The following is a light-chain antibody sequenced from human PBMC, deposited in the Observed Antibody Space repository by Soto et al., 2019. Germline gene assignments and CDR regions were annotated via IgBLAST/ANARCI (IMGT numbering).Light chain of an antibody. CDR1: SSDVGGYNY. V-gene: IGLV2-14*01. Sequence: SALTQPASVSGSPGQSITISCTGTSSDVGGYNYVSWYQQQPAKAPKFMIYDVTNRPSGVSNRFSGSKAGNTASLTISGLQAEDEADYYCCSYTTSNTRQIVFGTGTKLTVL. CDR3: CSYTTSNTRQIV. J-gene: IGLJ1*01. CDR2: DVT.